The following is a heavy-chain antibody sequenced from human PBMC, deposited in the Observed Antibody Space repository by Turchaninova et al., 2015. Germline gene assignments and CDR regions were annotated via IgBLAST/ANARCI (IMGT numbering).Heavy chain of an antibody. CDR2: IKPAGSEE. D-gene: IGHD2-2*01. CDR1: GFTFSDYW. CDR3: ARAGAGSCSSDH. V-gene: IGHV3-7*03. J-gene: IGHJ4*02. Sequence: EVQLVESGGDLVQPGGSLRLSCAASGFTFSDYWMSWVRQAPGKGLEWVANIKPAGSEEVYADFVQGRLTISRENTQNSLYLQMNYRGVDDTAVYYCARAGAGSCSSDHWGQGTLVTVSS.